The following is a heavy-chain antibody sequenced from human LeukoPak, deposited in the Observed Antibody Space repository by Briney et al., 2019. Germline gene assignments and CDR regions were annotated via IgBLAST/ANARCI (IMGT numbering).Heavy chain of an antibody. V-gene: IGHV4-59*01. CDR3: ARWRWGQQPVHYWFDP. J-gene: IGHJ5*02. Sequence: SETLSLTCTVSGGSIDDYYWSWIRQPPGKGLEWIGYIFYRGNANYSPSLQSRVTISVDTSKNQFSLELSSVTAADTAVYYCARWRWGQQPVHYWFDPWGQGTLVTVSS. CDR2: IFYRGNA. D-gene: IGHD6-13*01. CDR1: GGSIDDYY.